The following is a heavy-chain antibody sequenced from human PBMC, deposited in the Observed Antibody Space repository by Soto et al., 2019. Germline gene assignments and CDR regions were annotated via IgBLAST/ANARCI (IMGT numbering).Heavy chain of an antibody. J-gene: IGHJ4*02. V-gene: IGHV3-30*03. CDR3: VRARSTDSRPDY. D-gene: IGHD3-22*01. CDR1: GFIFSDFG. CDR2: ISYDGNNK. Sequence: PGGSLRLSCEASGFIFSDFGMHWVRQAPGKGLEWVAVISYDGNNKYYAQSVKGRFTISRDNAKNSLFLQLDSLRAEDTAVYFCVRARSTDSRPDYWGQGTLVTVSS.